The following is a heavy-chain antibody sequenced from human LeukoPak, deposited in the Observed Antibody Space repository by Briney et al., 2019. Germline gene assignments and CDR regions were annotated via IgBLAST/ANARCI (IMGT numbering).Heavy chain of an antibody. CDR2: ISHSGGKT. D-gene: IGHD3-10*01. J-gene: IGHJ4*02. V-gene: IGHV3-23*01. CDR3: AARAGGFRHFDY. Sequence: GGSLRLSCAASGFTFSTYAMSWVRQAPGKGLEWVSGISHSGGKTDYVDSVKGRFTVSRDNSKNTVYLQMNSLRAEDTAVYYCAARAGGFRHFDYWGQGTLVTVSS. CDR1: GFTFSTYA.